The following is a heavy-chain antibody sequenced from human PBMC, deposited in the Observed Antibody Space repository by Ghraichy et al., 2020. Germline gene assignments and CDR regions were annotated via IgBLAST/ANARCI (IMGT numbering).Heavy chain of an antibody. J-gene: IGHJ5*02. V-gene: IGHV3-48*03. D-gene: IGHD2-21*02. CDR3: AREVPTLGVVTYNWFDP. Sequence: LSLTCAASGFTFSSYEMNRVRQAPGKGLEWVSYISSSGSTIYYADSVKGRFTISRDNAKNSLYLQMNSLRAEDTAVYYCAREVPTLGVVTYNWFDPWGQGTLVTVSS. CDR2: ISSSGSTI. CDR1: GFTFSSYE.